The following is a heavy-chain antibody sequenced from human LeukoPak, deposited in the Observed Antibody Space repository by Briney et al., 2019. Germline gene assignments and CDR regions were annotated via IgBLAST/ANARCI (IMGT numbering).Heavy chain of an antibody. Sequence: SQTLSLTCAISGDSVSSNSAVWNWIRQSPSRGLEWLGRTYYRSKWHNEYAESVKSRISINSDASKNQFSLQLNSVTPEDTAEYYCAGATDYSSFLAYWGQGTLVTVSS. CDR1: GDSVSSNSAV. J-gene: IGHJ4*02. V-gene: IGHV6-1*01. CDR2: TYYRSKWHN. CDR3: AGATDYSSFLAY. D-gene: IGHD4-11*01.